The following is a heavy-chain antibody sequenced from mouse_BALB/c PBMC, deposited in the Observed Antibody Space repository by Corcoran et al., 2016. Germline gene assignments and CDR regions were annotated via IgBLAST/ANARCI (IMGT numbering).Heavy chain of an antibody. V-gene: IGHV1S136*01. CDR1: GYTFTSYV. CDR3: AREVPGGNPFDC. J-gene: IGHJ2*01. Sequence: EVQLQQSGPELVKPGASVTMSCKASGYTFTSYVLHWVKQKPGQGLEWIGYIYPYNDDVRYNEKFKGKATLTSDKSSSTAYMGLSSLTSEDSAVYYCAREVPGGNPFDCWGQGTTLTVSS. CDR2: IYPYNDDV. D-gene: IGHD2-1*01.